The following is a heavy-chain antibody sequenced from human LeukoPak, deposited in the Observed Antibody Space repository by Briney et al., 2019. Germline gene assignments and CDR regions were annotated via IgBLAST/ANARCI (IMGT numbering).Heavy chain of an antibody. Sequence: PGRSLRLSCAASGFTFSSYGMHWVRQAPGKGLEWVAVIWYDGSNKYYADFVKGRFTISRDNSKNTLYLQMNSLRAEDTAVYYCARGIVVVTAADYYFDYWGQGTLVTVSS. V-gene: IGHV3-33*01. CDR1: GFTFSSYG. D-gene: IGHD2-21*02. CDR2: IWYDGSNK. CDR3: ARGIVVVTAADYYFDY. J-gene: IGHJ4*02.